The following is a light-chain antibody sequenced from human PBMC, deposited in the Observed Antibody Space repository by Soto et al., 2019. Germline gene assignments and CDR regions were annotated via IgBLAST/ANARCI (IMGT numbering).Light chain of an antibody. J-gene: IGLJ2*01. Sequence: QTVATQEPSFSVSPGGTVTLTCGLSSGSVSTSYYPSWYQQTPGQAPRTLIYSTNTRSSGVPDRFSGSILGNKAALTITGAQADDESDYYCVLYMGSVVFGGGTQLTVL. CDR3: VLYMGSVV. CDR1: SGSVSTSYY. V-gene: IGLV8-61*01. CDR2: STN.